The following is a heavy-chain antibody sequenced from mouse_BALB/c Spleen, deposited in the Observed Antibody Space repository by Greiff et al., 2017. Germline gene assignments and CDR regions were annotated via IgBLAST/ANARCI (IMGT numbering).Heavy chain of an antibody. D-gene: IGHD2-4*01. Sequence: VQLQQSGAELVKPGASVKLSCTASGFNIKDTYMHWVKQRPEQGLEWIGRIDPANGNTKYDPKFQGKATITADTSSNTAYLQLSSLTSEDTAVYYCARGFDYDGGYYAMDYWGQGTSVTVSS. J-gene: IGHJ4*01. V-gene: IGHV14-3*02. CDR3: ARGFDYDGGYYAMDY. CDR2: IDPANGNT. CDR1: GFNIKDTY.